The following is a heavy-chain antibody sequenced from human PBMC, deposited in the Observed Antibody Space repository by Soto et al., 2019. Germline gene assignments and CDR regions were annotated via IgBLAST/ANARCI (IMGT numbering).Heavy chain of an antibody. CDR3: ARRRYYDSTGYFPN. V-gene: IGHV4-30-4*01. J-gene: IGHJ4*02. Sequence: SETLYLTCTVSGGSISSGDYYWSWIRQPPGKGLEWIGYIYYSGTTYYNPSLKSRVIISVDTSKNQFSLKLSSMTAADTAVYYCARRRYYDSTGYFPNWGQGTLVTVSS. CDR1: GGSISSGDYY. D-gene: IGHD3-22*01. CDR2: IYYSGTT.